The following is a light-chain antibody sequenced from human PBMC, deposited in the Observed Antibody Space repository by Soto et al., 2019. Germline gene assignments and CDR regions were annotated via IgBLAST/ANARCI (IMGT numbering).Light chain of an antibody. CDR1: QSITTY. Sequence: DIQMPQSPSSLSASVGDRVTITCRASQSITTYLTWYQQKPGQAPRLLIYAASSLQSGVPSRFSGSGSGTDFTLTISSPQPEDVAKYYCLQSYTTPRTFGQGTKVEIK. J-gene: IGKJ1*01. CDR3: LQSYTTPRT. V-gene: IGKV1-39*01. CDR2: AAS.